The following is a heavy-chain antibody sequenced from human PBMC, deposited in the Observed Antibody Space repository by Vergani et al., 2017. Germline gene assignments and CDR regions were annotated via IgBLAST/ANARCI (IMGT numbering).Heavy chain of an antibody. CDR2: IHHSGGT. CDR3: ARHRGSGGFFPSSYFYGMGV. J-gene: IGHJ6*02. Sequence: QVQLQESGPGLVKPSETLTLTCDVSDSSIMTNPYWGWFRQSPGKGLEWIGCIHHSGGTHYNSSLKSRVSISIVSSSKFSLSLTSVTAADTAIYYCARHRGSGGFFPSSYFYGMGVWGHGTTVTVSS. CDR1: DSSIMTNPY. V-gene: IGHV4-38-2*01. D-gene: IGHD3-10*01.